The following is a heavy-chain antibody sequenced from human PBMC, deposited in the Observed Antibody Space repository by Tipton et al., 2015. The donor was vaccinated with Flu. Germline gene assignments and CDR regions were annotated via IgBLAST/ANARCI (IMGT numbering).Heavy chain of an antibody. CDR3: ARRDYSNYVSDPKSWFDP. D-gene: IGHD4-11*01. J-gene: IGHJ5*02. Sequence: LRLSCAVSGDSISSDYYWGWIRQFPGKGLEWIGTVSRTGSTIYNPSLKSRVTISIDTSKNQFSLKMKSVTATDMAVCYCARRDYSNYVSDPKSWFDPWGQGTLVAVSS. CDR1: GDSISSDYY. CDR2: VSRTGST. V-gene: IGHV4-38-2*01.